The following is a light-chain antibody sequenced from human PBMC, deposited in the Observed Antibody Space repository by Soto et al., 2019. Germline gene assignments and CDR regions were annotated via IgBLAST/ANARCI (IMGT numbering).Light chain of an antibody. CDR1: QSISSW. CDR3: QQYNSYSGT. V-gene: IGKV1-5*01. CDR2: DAS. Sequence: DIPMTQSPSTLSASVGDRVTITCRASQSISSWLAWYQQKPGKAPKFLIYDASSLESGVPSRFSGSGSGTEFTLTISSLQPDDFATYYCQQYNSYSGTFGQGTKVEIK. J-gene: IGKJ1*01.